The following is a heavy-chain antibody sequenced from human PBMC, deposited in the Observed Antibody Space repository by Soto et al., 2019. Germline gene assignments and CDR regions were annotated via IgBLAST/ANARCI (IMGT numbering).Heavy chain of an antibody. V-gene: IGHV3-74*01. CDR2: LNGDGRST. J-gene: IGHJ4*02. D-gene: IGHD5-12*01. Sequence: GGSLRLSCAASGFTFSNYWMHWVRQAPGKGLVWVSRLNGDGRSTTYADSVQGRFTISRDNAKNTLYLQMNSLRVEDTAVYYCARDFQYNVYDWGQGTLVTVSS. CDR3: ARDFQYNVYD. CDR1: GFTFSNYW.